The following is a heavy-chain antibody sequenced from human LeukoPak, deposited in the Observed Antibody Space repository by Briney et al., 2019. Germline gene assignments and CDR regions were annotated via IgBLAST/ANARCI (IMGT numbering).Heavy chain of an antibody. Sequence: SETLSLTCAVSGGSISSSSYYWGWIRQPPGKGLEWIGSIYYSGSTYYNPSLKSRVTISVDTSKNQFSLKLSSVTAADTAVYYCASSRWMVRGVIIGWFDPWGQGTLVTVSS. CDR3: ASSRWMVRGVIIGWFDP. J-gene: IGHJ5*02. CDR2: IYYSGST. V-gene: IGHV4-39*01. CDR1: GGSISSSSYY. D-gene: IGHD3-10*01.